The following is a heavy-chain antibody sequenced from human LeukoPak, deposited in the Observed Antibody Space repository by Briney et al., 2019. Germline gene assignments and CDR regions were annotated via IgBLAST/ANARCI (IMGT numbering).Heavy chain of an antibody. Sequence: SQTLSLTCAISGDSVSSNSAAWIWIRQSPSRGLECLGRTYYRSRWSKWIYDDIISVRSRISVNPDTSKNQVSLQLDSVTPEDTAVYYCARHGPYLGRLAWFDPWGQGTLVTVSS. J-gene: IGHJ5*02. D-gene: IGHD1-26*01. CDR3: ARHGPYLGRLAWFDP. V-gene: IGHV6-1*01. CDR2: TYYRSRWSKWIY. CDR1: GDSVSSNSAA.